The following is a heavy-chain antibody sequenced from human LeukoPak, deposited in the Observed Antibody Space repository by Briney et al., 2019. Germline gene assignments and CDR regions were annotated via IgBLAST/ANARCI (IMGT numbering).Heavy chain of an antibody. D-gene: IGHD2-15*01. CDR1: GFSFSSYA. CDR2: ISGSDGST. J-gene: IGHJ4*02. V-gene: IGHV3-23*01. Sequence: GGSLRLSCAASGFSFSSYAMSWVRQAPGKGLEWVSGISGSDGSTYYAASVRGRFTISRDTSRSTLYLQMNSLRAEDAAVYYCAKAPVTSCRGAFCYPLDYWGQGTLVTVSS. CDR3: AKAPVTSCRGAFCYPLDY.